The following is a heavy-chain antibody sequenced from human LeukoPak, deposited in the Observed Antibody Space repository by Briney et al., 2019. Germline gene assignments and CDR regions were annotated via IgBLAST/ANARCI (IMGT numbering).Heavy chain of an antibody. CDR1: GFTFSNYA. V-gene: IGHV3-30*04. D-gene: IGHD3-10*01. J-gene: IGHJ1*01. CDR2: ILYDGSDK. Sequence: PGGSLRLSCAASGFTFSNYAMHWVRQAPGKGLEWVAVILYDGSDKYYADSVKGRLTLSRDNSKNTVYLQMNSLRVEDTAVYYRARQGSYGDLAAYFQDWGQGTLVTVSS. CDR3: ARQGSYGDLAAYFQD.